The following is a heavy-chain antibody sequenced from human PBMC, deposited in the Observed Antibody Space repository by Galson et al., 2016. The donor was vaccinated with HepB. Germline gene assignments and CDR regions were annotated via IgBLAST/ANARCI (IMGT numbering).Heavy chain of an antibody. Sequence: SLRLSCAASGFTFSTYAMTWVRQAPGKGLEWVSVIVGRGVSTYYTDSVKGRFTISRDNSKNTLYLQMNSLRAEDTAVYFCAKDSGGNAYYFDHWGQGTLVTVPS. D-gene: IGHD2-15*01. J-gene: IGHJ4*02. CDR2: IVGRGVST. V-gene: IGHV3-23*01. CDR3: AKDSGGNAYYFDH. CDR1: GFTFSTYA.